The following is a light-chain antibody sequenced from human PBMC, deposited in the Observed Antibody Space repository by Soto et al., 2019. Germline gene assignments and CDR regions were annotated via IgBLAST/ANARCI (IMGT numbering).Light chain of an antibody. Sequence: IQMTQSPATLSGSLGDRVTITCRASQTISSWLAWYQQKPGKAPKLLIYKASTLKSGVPSRFSGSGSGTESTLTISSLQPEDFATYYCQQSYSNPRTFGQGTRLEIK. CDR2: KAS. CDR3: QQSYSNPRT. V-gene: IGKV1-5*03. CDR1: QTISSW. J-gene: IGKJ5*01.